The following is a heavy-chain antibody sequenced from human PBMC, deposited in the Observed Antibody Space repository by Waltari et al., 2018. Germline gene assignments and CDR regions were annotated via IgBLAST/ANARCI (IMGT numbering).Heavy chain of an antibody. CDR1: GYSISSGYY. CDR2: IYHSGST. D-gene: IGHD2-15*01. J-gene: IGHJ6*03. V-gene: IGHV4-38-2*01. Sequence: QVQLQESGPGLVKPSETLSLTCAVSGYSISSGYYWGWLRQPPGKGLEWIGSIYHSGSTYYNPSLKSRVTISVDTSKNQFSLKLSSVTAADTAVYYCASSFYSGYYMDVWGKGTTVTVSS. CDR3: ASSFYSGYYMDV.